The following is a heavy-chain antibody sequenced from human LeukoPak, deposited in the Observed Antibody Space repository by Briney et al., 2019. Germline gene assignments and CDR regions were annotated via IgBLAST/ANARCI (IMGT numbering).Heavy chain of an antibody. CDR1: GGSISSYH. J-gene: IGHJ5*02. Sequence: PSETLSLTCTVSGGSISSYHWSWIRQPPGKGLEWIGYIYYSGSTSYNPSLKSRVTISVDTSKNQFSLKLSSVTAADTAVYYCARDRYCSSTSCYGGLDPWGQGTLVTVSS. V-gene: IGHV4-59*01. CDR3: ARDRYCSSTSCYGGLDP. CDR2: IYYSGST. D-gene: IGHD2-2*01.